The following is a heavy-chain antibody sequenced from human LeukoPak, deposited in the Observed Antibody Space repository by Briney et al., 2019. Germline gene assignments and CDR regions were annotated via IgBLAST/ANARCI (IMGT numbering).Heavy chain of an antibody. CDR3: VRHRSASDY. Sequence: GGSLRLSCAASGFTVSSNYMSWVRQAPGKGLGWVSSISPSSTYIYYADSLKGRITISRDNAKNSLYLQMNSLRAEDTAVYYCVRHRSASDYWGQGALVTVSS. J-gene: IGHJ4*02. V-gene: IGHV3-21*01. CDR2: ISPSSTYI. CDR1: GFTVSSNY. D-gene: IGHD3-10*01.